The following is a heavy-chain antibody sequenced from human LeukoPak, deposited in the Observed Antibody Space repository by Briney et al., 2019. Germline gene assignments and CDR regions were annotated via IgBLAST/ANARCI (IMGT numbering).Heavy chain of an antibody. J-gene: IGHJ4*02. CDR1: GFTFSSYW. D-gene: IGHD3-22*01. CDR2: ISSDGSST. V-gene: IGHV3-74*01. CDR3: ARDGSEDYYDSSGYYGIDY. Sequence: PGGSLRLSCAASGFTFSSYWMHWVRQAPGKGLVWVSRISSDGSSTTYADSVKGRFTISRDNAKNSLYLQMNSLRAEDTAVYYCARDGSEDYYDSSGYYGIDYWGQGTLVTVSS.